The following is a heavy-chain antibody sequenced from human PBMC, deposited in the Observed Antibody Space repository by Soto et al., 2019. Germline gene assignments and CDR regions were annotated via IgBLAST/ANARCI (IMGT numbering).Heavy chain of an antibody. CDR2: ISSSSSTI. CDR3: ARDALPAGWFDP. CDR1: GFTFSSYS. V-gene: IGHV3-48*01. J-gene: IGHJ5*02. Sequence: GGSLRLSCAACGFTFSSYSMNWVRQAPGKGLEWVSYISSSSSTIYYADSVKGRFTISRDNAKNSLYLQMNSLRAEVTAVYYWARDALPAGWFDPWGQGTQITVSS.